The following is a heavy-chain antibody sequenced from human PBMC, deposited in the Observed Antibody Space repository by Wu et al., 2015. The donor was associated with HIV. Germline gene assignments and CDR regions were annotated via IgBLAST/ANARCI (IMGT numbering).Heavy chain of an antibody. V-gene: IGHV1-69*13. CDR3: ARRASSGIYWYFDL. CDR2: IIPIFGTTQGTT. D-gene: IGHD3-22*01. Sequence: QVQLVQSGAEVRNPGSSVKVSCKTSGGFFSSYAISWVRHVPGQGLEWMGRIIPIFGTTQGTTNYAQKFLGRLTITADASTTSTAYAYMELSSLRSEDTAVYYCARRASSGIYWYFDLWGHGTLVTVSS. CDR1: GGFFSSYA. J-gene: IGHJ2*01.